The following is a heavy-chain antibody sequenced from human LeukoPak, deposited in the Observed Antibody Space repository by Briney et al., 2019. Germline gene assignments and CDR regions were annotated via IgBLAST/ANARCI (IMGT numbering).Heavy chain of an antibody. CDR3: ARSIGLTGGGVDV. V-gene: IGHV3-11*01. D-gene: IGHD3-9*01. J-gene: IGHJ6*02. CDR1: GFTFSDYN. CDR2: ITNGGSTI. Sequence: PGGSLRLSCAASGFTFSDYNMNWVRPAPGKGLEWVSYITNGGSTIHHADSVKGRFTISRDNAKKTLYLQMNSLRAEDTAVYYCARSIGLTGGGVDVWGQGTTVTVSS.